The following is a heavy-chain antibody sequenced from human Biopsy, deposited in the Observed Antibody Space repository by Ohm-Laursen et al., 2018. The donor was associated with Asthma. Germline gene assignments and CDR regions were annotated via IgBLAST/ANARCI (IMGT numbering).Heavy chain of an antibody. J-gene: IGHJ4*02. D-gene: IGHD5-12*01. CDR2: IRNSSSAI. CDR1: GFTFSSYS. V-gene: IGHV3-48*01. Sequence: SLRLSCSASGFTFSSYSMNWVRQAPGMGLEWVSYIRNSSSAIYYANSVKGRFTISRDNAKNSLYLQMNSLRAEDTAVYYCARISGYRGYWGQGTLVTVSS. CDR3: ARISGYRGY.